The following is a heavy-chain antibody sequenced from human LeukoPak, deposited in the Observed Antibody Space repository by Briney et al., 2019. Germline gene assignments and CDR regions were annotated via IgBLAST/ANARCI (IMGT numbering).Heavy chain of an antibody. D-gene: IGHD4-17*01. CDR1: PGSISSYY. V-gene: IGHV4-59*01. CDR2: MYYSGST. CDR3: ARNVQGYGDYAALDY. Sequence: SETLSLTCSVSPGSISSYYWSWIRQPPGKGLEWIGYMYYSGSTNYNPSLKSRVTTSVDTSKNQFSLKLSSVTAADTAVYYCARNVQGYGDYAALDYWGQGTLVTVSS. J-gene: IGHJ4*02.